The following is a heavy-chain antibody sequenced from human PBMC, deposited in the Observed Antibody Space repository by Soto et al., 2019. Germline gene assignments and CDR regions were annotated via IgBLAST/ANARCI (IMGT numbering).Heavy chain of an antibody. V-gene: IGHV1-46*01. D-gene: IGHD3-22*01. CDR1: GYTFTSYY. CDR3: AREITMVVVAQSPTYGMDV. J-gene: IGHJ6*02. CDR2: INPSGGST. Sequence: GASVKVSCKASGYTFTSYYMHWVRQAPGQGLEWMGIINPSGGSTSYAQKFQGRVTMTRDTSTSTVYMELSSLRSEDTAVYYCAREITMVVVAQSPTYGMDVWGQGTTVTVSS.